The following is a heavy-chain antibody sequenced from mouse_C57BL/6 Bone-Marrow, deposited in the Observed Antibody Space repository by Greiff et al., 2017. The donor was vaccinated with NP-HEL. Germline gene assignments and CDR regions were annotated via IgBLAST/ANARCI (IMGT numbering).Heavy chain of an antibody. CDR3: ARSGSSVVGY. D-gene: IGHD1-1*01. J-gene: IGHJ4*01. Sequence: DVKLQESGPGLVKPSQSLSLTCSVTGYSITSGYYWNWIRQFPGNKLEWMGYISYDGSNNYNPSLKNRISITRDTSKNQFFLKLNSVTTEDTATYYCARSGSSVVGYWGQGTSVTVSS. CDR1: GYSITSGYY. CDR2: ISYDGSN. V-gene: IGHV3-6*01.